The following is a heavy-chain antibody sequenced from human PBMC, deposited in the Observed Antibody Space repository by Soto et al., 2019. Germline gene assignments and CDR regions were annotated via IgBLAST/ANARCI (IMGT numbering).Heavy chain of an antibody. CDR3: AKDTRGGYEGHYGMDV. Sequence: GGSLRLSCAASGFTFSSYAMSWVRQAPGKGLEWVSAISGSGGSTYYADSVKGRFTISRDNSKNTLYLQMNSLRAKDTAVYYCAKDTRGGYEGHYGMDVWGQGTTVTVSS. J-gene: IGHJ6*02. D-gene: IGHD5-12*01. CDR2: ISGSGGST. CDR1: GFTFSSYA. V-gene: IGHV3-23*01.